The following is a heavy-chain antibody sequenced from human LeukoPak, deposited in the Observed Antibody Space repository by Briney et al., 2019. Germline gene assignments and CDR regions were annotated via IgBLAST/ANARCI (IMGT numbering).Heavy chain of an antibody. CDR1: GFTFSSSV. Sequence: GGSLRLSCAASGFTFSSSVMTWVRLAPGEGLEWVSCIDGSSEVTRYADSVKGRFTISKDNSKNTLYLQMNSLRAEDTAVYYCARYKYDSSGRNPIDNWGQGTPVTVSS. D-gene: IGHD3-22*01. CDR3: ARYKYDSSGRNPIDN. J-gene: IGHJ4*02. CDR2: IDGSSEVT. V-gene: IGHV3-23*01.